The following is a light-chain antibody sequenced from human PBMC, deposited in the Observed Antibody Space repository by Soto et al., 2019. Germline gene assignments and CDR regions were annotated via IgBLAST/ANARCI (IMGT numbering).Light chain of an antibody. CDR3: QQYYSTPLT. Sequence: DIVMTQSPDSLAVSLGERATINCKSSQSVLYSSNNKNYLAWYQQKPGQPPKLLIYWASTRESGVPDRFSGSGSGTDFTITISSLQAEDVAVYYCQQYYSTPLTFGGRTKVEIK. J-gene: IGKJ4*01. V-gene: IGKV4-1*01. CDR1: QSVLYSSNNKNY. CDR2: WAS.